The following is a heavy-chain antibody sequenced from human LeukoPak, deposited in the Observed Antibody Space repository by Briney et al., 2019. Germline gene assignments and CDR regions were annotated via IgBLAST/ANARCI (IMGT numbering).Heavy chain of an antibody. CDR2: ISPSGGST. CDR3: ARDNSVRDEAWWFNP. J-gene: IGHJ5*02. V-gene: IGHV1-46*01. CDR1: GYTFTSNY. D-gene: IGHD5-24*01. Sequence: ASVKVSCKAFGYTFTSNYMHWVRQAPGQGPEWMGVISPSGGSTTYAQKIQGRVTLNRHMSTSTDYLELSSLRSEDTAVYYCARDNSVRDEAWWFNPWGQGTLVTVSS.